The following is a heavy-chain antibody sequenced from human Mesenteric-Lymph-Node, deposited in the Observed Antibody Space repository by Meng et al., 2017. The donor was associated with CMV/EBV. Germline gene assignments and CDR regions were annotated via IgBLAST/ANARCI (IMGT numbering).Heavy chain of an antibody. CDR1: GFPFNSYA. Sequence: GGSLRPSCAASGFPFNSYAMHWVRQAPGKGLEWVAIISYDGSTRDYADSVKGRFTISRDNSKNTLNLQMNGLSAGDTAVYYCARDQQYQPYYSGLDLWGQGITVTVSS. J-gene: IGHJ6*02. CDR3: ARDQQYQPYYSGLDL. CDR2: ISYDGSTR. D-gene: IGHD2-2*01. V-gene: IGHV3-30*04.